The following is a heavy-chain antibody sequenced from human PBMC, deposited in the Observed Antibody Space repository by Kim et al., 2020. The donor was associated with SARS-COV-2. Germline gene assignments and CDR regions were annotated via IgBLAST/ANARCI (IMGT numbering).Heavy chain of an antibody. J-gene: IGHJ3*02. Sequence: GGSLRLSCAASGFTFSSYWMSWVRQAPGKGLEWVANIKQDGSEKYYVDSVKGRFTISRDNAKNSLYLQMNSLRAEDTAVYYCARGSRISPRAFDIWGQGTMVTVSS. D-gene: IGHD3-10*01. CDR1: GFTFSSYW. CDR3: ARGSRISPRAFDI. V-gene: IGHV3-7*03. CDR2: IKQDGSEK.